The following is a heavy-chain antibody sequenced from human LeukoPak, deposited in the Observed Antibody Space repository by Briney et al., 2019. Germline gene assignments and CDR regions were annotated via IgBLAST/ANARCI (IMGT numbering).Heavy chain of an antibody. CDR1: GSSISNYY. V-gene: IGHV4-59*08. D-gene: IGHD6-19*01. CDR2: IYSTGST. Sequence: SETLSLTCSVSGSSISNYYWSWIRQSPGRGLEWIGYIYSTGSTDYNPSLKSRVTISVETSKNQFSLRLSSVTAADTAVYFCARHEGLARPFDYWGQGTLVPVSS. J-gene: IGHJ4*02. CDR3: ARHEGLARPFDY.